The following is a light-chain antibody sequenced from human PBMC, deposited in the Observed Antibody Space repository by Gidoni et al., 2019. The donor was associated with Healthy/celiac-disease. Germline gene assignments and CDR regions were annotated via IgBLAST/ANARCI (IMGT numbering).Light chain of an antibody. CDR2: AAS. V-gene: IGKV1-39*01. J-gene: IGKJ2*01. CDR1: QSISTY. Sequence: DIQITQFPSSLSASVADSVTITCRASQSISTYLNWYQQKPGKAPKVLIYAASSLQSGVPSRFSGSGSGTDFTLTISSLQPEDFATYYCQQSYSTPLYTFGQGNKLEIK. CDR3: QQSYSTPLYT.